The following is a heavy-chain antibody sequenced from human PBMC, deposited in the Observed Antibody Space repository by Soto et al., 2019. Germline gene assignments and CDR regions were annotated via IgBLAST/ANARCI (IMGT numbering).Heavy chain of an antibody. J-gene: IGHJ5*02. CDR1: GFTFSSYS. V-gene: IGHV3-48*02. D-gene: IGHD3-22*01. Sequence: EVQLVESGGGLVQPGGSLRLSCAASGFTFSSYSMNWVRQAPGKGLEWVSYISSSSSTIYYADSVKGRFTISRDNAKNSLYLQMNSLRDEDTAVYYCARGADYDSRGIRLNWFDPWGQGTLVTVSS. CDR2: ISSSSSTI. CDR3: ARGADYDSRGIRLNWFDP.